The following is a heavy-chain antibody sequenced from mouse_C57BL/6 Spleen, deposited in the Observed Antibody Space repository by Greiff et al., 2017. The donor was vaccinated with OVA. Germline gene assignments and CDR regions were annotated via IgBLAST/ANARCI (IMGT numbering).Heavy chain of an antibody. CDR2: ITHSGET. J-gene: IGHJ3*01. V-gene: IGHV12-3*01. CDR3: AGDSSGYFLFAY. D-gene: IGHD1-2*01. CDR1: GFPITSGYY. Sequence: VQVVESGPGLVKPSQSLFLTCSITGFPITSGYYWIWIRQSPGKPLEWMGYITHSGETFYNPSLQSPISITRETSKNQFFLQLNSVTTEDTAMYYCAGDSSGYFLFAYWGQGTLVTVSA.